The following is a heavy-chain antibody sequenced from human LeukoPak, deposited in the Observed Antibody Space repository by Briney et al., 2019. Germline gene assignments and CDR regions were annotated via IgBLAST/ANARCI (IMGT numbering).Heavy chain of an antibody. Sequence: GNSTYAQGFTGRFVFSLDTSVSTAYLQISSLKAEDTAVYYCARGGRITIFGVVNHYYGMDVWGQGTTVTVSS. D-gene: IGHD3-3*01. CDR3: ARGGRITIFGVVNHYYGMDV. J-gene: IGHJ6*02. CDR2: GNS. V-gene: IGHV7-4-1*02.